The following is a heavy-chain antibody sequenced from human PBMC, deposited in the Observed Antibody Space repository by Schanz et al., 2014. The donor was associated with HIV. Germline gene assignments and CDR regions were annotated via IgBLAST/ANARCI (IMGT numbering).Heavy chain of an antibody. D-gene: IGHD2-21*02. J-gene: IGHJ4*01. V-gene: IGHV4-34*01. CDR2: VRHTGGT. Sequence: QVQLQQWGAGLLKPSETLSLTCAVYGGSFRGYYWTWIRQFPHMGLEWIGKVRHTGGTNYNPSLNSRVTMSVDMSKNQFSLKMTSVSAADTAMYFCARGDFGGNSVDFWGHGNLVTVSS. CDR1: GGSFRGYY. CDR3: ARGDFGGNSVDF.